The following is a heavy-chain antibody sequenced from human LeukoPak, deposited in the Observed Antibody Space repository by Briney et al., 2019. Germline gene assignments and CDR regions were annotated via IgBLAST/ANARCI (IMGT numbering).Heavy chain of an antibody. CDR1: GFTFSIYR. J-gene: IGHJ6*02. V-gene: IGHV3-7*01. CDR3: YSTGWYEYYYTGMDV. Sequence: GGSLTLSCAASGFTFSIYRMTWVRQAPGKGLEWVANIEPDGSRKYYVDSVQGRFTVSRDNTKNSLFLQMNSLRAEDTAVYFCYSTGWYEYYYTGMDVWGQGTTVTVSS. D-gene: IGHD6-19*01. CDR2: IEPDGSRK.